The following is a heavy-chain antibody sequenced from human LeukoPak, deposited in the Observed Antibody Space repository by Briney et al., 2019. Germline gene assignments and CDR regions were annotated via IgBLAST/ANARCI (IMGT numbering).Heavy chain of an antibody. J-gene: IGHJ4*02. V-gene: IGHV1-24*01. CDR2: FDPEDGET. CDR3: ATDLAYDSSGYYSH. CDR1: GYTLTELS. Sequence: GASVKVSCKVSGYTLTELSMHWVRQAPGKGLEWRGGFDPEDGETIYAQKFQGRVTMTEDTSTDTAYMELSSLRSEDTAVYYCATDLAYDSSGYYSHWGQGTLVTVSS. D-gene: IGHD3-22*01.